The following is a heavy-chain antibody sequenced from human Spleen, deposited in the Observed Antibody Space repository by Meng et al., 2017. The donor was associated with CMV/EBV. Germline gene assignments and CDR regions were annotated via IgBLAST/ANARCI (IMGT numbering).Heavy chain of an antibody. V-gene: IGHV5-51*01. CDR1: GYSFTNYW. J-gene: IGHJ6*02. CDR3: ARQEYSSSGDPYYYYGMDV. CDR2: IYPGDSDT. D-gene: IGHD6-6*01. Sequence: KVSCKGSGYSFTNYWIGWVRQMPGKGLEWMGIIYPGDSDTRYSPSFQGQVTISADKSISTAFLQWSSLRASDTAMYYCARQEYSSSGDPYYYYGMDVWGQGTTVTVSS.